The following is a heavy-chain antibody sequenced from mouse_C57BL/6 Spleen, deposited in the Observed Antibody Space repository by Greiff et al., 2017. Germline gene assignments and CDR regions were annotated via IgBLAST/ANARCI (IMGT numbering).Heavy chain of an antibody. V-gene: IGHV1-82*01. CDR1: GYALSSSW. J-gene: IGHJ1*03. CDR3: ERQVLRYFDV. D-gene: IGHD1-1*01. CDR2: IYPGDGDT. Sequence: VQLQQSGPELVKPGASVKISCKASGYALSSSWMNWVKQRPGKGLEWIGRIYPGDGDTHYNGKFKGKATLTADKSSSTAYMKLSSLTSEDSAVYFCERQVLRYFDVWGTGTTVTVSS.